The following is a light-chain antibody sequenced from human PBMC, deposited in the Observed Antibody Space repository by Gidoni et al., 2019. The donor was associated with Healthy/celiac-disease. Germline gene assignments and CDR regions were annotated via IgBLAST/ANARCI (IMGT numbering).Light chain of an antibody. CDR3: QQSYSSPYT. Sequence: DIQMTQSPSSRSASVGDRVTVTCRASQSISSFLNWYQQKPGKAPKLLIAAASTLQSGVPSRFSGSGSGTDFTLTISSLQPEDFATYYCQQSYSSPYTFGQGTKLEIK. CDR1: QSISSF. CDR2: AAS. J-gene: IGKJ2*01. V-gene: IGKV1-39*01.